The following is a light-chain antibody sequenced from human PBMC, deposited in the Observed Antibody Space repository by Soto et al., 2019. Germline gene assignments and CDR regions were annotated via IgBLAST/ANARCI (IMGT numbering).Light chain of an antibody. CDR1: QSISSS. V-gene: IGKV1-39*01. CDR2: AAS. CDR3: QQSYSSPYT. J-gene: IGKJ2*01. Sequence: DIQMTQSPSSLSASVGDRVTITCRASQSISSSLNWYQQKPEKAPKLLIYAASSLQSGVPSRFSGSGSGTDFTLTISSLQPEDFATYYCQQSYSSPYTFGQGTKLEIK.